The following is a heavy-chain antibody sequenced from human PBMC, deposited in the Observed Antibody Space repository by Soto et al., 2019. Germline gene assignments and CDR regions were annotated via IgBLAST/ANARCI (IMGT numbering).Heavy chain of an antibody. CDR2: IYYSGST. V-gene: IGHV4-31*03. D-gene: IGHD3-22*01. Sequence: PSETLSLTCTVSGGSISSGGYYWSWIRQHPGKGLEWIGYIYYSGSTYYNPSLKSRVTISVDTSKNQFSLKLSSVTAADTAMYYCARVSSSSYYYDSSGYYKFVDYWGQGTLVTVSS. CDR1: GGSISSGGYY. J-gene: IGHJ4*02. CDR3: ARVSSSSYYYDSSGYYKFVDY.